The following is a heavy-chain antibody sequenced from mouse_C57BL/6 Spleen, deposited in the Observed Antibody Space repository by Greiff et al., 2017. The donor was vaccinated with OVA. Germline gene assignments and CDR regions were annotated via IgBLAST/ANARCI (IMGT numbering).Heavy chain of an antibody. CDR2: INYDGSST. CDR3: ARGIYYYGSSLYAMDY. V-gene: IGHV5-16*01. D-gene: IGHD1-1*01. J-gene: IGHJ4*01. Sequence: EVQLMESEGGLVQPGSSMKLSCTASGFTFSDYYMAWVRQVPEKGLEWVANINYDGSSTYYLDSLKSRFIISRDNAKNILYLQMSSLKSEDTATYYCARGIYYYGSSLYAMDYWGQGTSVTVSS. CDR1: GFTFSDYY.